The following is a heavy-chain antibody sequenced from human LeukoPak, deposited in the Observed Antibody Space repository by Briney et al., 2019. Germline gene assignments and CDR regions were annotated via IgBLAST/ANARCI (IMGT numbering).Heavy chain of an antibody. J-gene: IGHJ4*02. V-gene: IGHV4-39*01. CDR2: IYYIGST. CDR1: GGSISSSSYY. Sequence: SETLSLTCTVSGGSISSSSYYWGWIRQPPGKGLEWIGCIYYIGSTHYNPSLKSRVTISVDTSKNQFSLKLSSVTATAVYYCVIFIMGTTTTDYWGQGTLVTVSS. D-gene: IGHD1-26*01. CDR3: VIFIMGTTTTDY.